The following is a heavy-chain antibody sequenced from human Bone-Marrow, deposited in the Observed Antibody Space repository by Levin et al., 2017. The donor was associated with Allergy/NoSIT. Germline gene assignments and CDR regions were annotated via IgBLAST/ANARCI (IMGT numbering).Heavy chain of an antibody. CDR2: IGSTSRYT. CDR1: GLTFNNYN. J-gene: IGHJ3*01. Sequence: GESLKISCVGSGLTFNNYNLNWVRQAPGKGLEWVSSIGSTSRYTSYADSVKGRFTVSRENAKNSLFLQMNSLRVEDTAVYYCTKDFASVTPRHYRNDAFDVWGPGTLVTVSS. V-gene: IGHV3-21*01. D-gene: IGHD3-16*02. CDR3: TKDFASVTPRHYRNDAFDV.